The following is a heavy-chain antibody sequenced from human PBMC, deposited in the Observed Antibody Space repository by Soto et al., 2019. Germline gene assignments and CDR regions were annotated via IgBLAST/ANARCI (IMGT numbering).Heavy chain of an antibody. J-gene: IGHJ4*02. Sequence: SVTLSLTCSVADENINSDRYYWGWKHQPPGKGLEWIGSIYYRGNAYYNPSLQTRVTISLDKSRSQFSLKLNSVTAADSAVYFCARLEGLATISYYFDFWGPGALVTVSS. CDR1: DENINSDRYY. D-gene: IGHD3-9*01. CDR3: ARLEGLATISYYFDF. CDR2: IYYRGNA. V-gene: IGHV4-39*01.